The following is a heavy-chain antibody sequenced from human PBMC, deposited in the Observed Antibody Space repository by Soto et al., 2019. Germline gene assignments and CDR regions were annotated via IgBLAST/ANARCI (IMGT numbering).Heavy chain of an antibody. D-gene: IGHD1-26*01. J-gene: IGHJ5*02. CDR2: IYYSGST. CDR3: ARALLGIWFDP. CDR1: GGSISSYY. Sequence: SETLSLTCTVSGGSISSYYWSWIRQPPGKGLEWIGYIYYSGSTNYNPSLKSRVTISVDTSKNQFSLKLSSVTAADTAVYYCARALLGIWFDPWGQGTLVTVSS. V-gene: IGHV4-59*01.